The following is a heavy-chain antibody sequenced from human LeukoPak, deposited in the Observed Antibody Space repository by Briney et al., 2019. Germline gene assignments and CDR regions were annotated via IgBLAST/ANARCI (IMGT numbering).Heavy chain of an antibody. CDR1: GGSISSSNW. CDR3: ARGNGSSYFFDY. D-gene: IGHD6-6*01. J-gene: IGHJ4*02. CDR2: IYHSGST. V-gene: IGHV4-4*02. Sequence: SETLSLTCAVSGGSISSSNWWTWVRQPPGRGLEWIGNIYHSGSTKYNPSLKSRVTISVDKSKNQFSLSLSSVTAADTAFYHCARGNGSSYFFDYWGQGTLVTVSS.